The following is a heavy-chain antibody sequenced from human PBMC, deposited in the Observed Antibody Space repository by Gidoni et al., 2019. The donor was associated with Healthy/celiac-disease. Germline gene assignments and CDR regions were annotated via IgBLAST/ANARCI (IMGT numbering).Heavy chain of an antibody. Sequence: QVQLQESGPGLVKPSETLSLTCTVSGGSISSYYWSWIRQPPGKGLAWIGYIYYSGSTNYNPSLKSRVTISVDTSKNQFSLKLSSVTAADTAVYYCARGVENYDFWSGSYGESEGYFDYWGQGTLVTVSS. V-gene: IGHV4-59*01. CDR1: GGSISSYY. J-gene: IGHJ4*02. CDR3: ARGVENYDFWSGSYGESEGYFDY. D-gene: IGHD3-3*01. CDR2: IYYSGST.